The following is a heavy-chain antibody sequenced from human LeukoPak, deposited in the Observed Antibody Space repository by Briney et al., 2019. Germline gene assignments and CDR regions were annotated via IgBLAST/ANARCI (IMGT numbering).Heavy chain of an antibody. CDR2: ISSSGATI. CDR3: TRDAGTRLKYSFGYGDY. CDR1: GFTFHNYE. D-gene: IGHD5-18*01. Sequence: GGSLRLSCVASGFTFHNYEMNWVRQAPGKGLEWVSYISSSGATIYYADAVKGRSTISRDNAKSSLYLQMNSLRAEDTAVYYCTRDAGTRLKYSFGYGDYWGQGALVTVSS. J-gene: IGHJ4*02. V-gene: IGHV3-48*03.